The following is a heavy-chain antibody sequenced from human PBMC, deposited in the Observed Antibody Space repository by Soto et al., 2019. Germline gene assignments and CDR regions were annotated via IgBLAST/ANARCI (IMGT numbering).Heavy chain of an antibody. D-gene: IGHD6-13*01. J-gene: IGHJ4*02. V-gene: IGHV3-9*01. CDR1: GFTFDDYA. CDR2: ISWKSGSI. Sequence: EVQLVESGGGLVQPGRSLRLSCAASGFTFDDYAMHWVRQAPGKGLEWVSGISWKSGSIGYADSVKGRFTISRDNAKNSLYLQMNSLRAEDTALYYCAKDISIAAAGPGELGSQFDYWCQGTLVTDSS. CDR3: AKDISIAAAGPGELGSQFDY.